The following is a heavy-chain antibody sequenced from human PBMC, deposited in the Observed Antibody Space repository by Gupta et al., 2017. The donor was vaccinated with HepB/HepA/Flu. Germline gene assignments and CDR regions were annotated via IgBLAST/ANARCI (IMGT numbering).Heavy chain of an antibody. V-gene: IGHV3-48*03. CDR3: AGLYFPSDY. D-gene: IGHD2-2*02. Sequence: EVLLVESGGGLVQPGGSLRLSCAASGFAFSTFEMNWVRQAPGKGLEWIAYMSNTGSHIDYADSVKGRFTISRDNPENSLYLQMNSLRAEDTAVYYCAGLYFPSDYWGQGTLVTVSS. CDR2: MSNTGSHI. J-gene: IGHJ4*02. CDR1: GFAFSTFE.